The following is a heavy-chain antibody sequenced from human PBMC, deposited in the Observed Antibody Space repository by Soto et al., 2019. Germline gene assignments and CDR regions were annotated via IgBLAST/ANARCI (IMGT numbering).Heavy chain of an antibody. CDR2: INHSGST. Sequence: PSETLSLTCAVYGGSFSGYYWSWIRQPPGKGLEWIGEINHSGSTNYNPSLKSRVTISVDTSKNQFSLKLSSVTAADTAVYYCARQRTPGNSGWPRAYYYYYGMDVWGQGTTVT. D-gene: IGHD5-12*01. CDR1: GGSFSGYY. V-gene: IGHV4-34*01. CDR3: ARQRTPGNSGWPRAYYYYYGMDV. J-gene: IGHJ6*02.